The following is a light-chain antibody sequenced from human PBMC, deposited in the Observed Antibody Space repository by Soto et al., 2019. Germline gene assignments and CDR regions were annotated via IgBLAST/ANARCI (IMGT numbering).Light chain of an antibody. CDR2: DTS. CDR3: QQSYSTTLT. V-gene: IGKV3D-15*01. Sequence: EIVMTRSPAALSVSPGERATLSCRASQTVSSKLAWYPHKPGQAPRLLIYDTSNRATGIPARFSGSGSGTDFTLTISSLQPEDFATYYCQQSYSTTLTFGGGTKVDIK. CDR1: QTVSSK. J-gene: IGKJ4*01.